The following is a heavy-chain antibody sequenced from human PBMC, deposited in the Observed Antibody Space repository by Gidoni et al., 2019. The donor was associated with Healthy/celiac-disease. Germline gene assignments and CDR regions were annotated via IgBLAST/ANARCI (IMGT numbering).Heavy chain of an antibody. CDR3: AREQGGSEGSGSDI. D-gene: IGHD3-10*01. CDR2: INSDGSST. Sequence: GKGLVWVSRINSDGSSTSYADSVKGRFTISRDNAKNTLYLQMNSLRAEDTAVYYCAREQGGSEGSGSDIWGQGTMVTVSS. V-gene: IGHV3-74*01. J-gene: IGHJ3*02.